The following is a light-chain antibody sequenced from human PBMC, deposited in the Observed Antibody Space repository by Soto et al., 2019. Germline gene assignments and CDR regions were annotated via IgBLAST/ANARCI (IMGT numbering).Light chain of an antibody. J-gene: IGLJ1*01. CDR1: SSDVGGYNY. Sequence: QSVLTQPRSVSGSPGQSVTISCTGTSSDVGGYNYVSWYQQRPGKAPKLMIYDVSKRPSGVPDRFSGSKSGSTASLTISGLQAEDEADYYCCSYAGSYTYVFVPATKLTVL. CDR3: CSYAGSYTYV. CDR2: DVS. V-gene: IGLV2-11*01.